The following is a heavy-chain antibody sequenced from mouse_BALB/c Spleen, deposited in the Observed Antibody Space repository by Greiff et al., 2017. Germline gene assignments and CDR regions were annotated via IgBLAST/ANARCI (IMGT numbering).Heavy chain of an antibody. CDR1: GFSLTGYG. D-gene: IGHD2-14*01. V-gene: IGHV2-6-7*01. CDR2: IWGDGST. Sequence: QVQLKESGPGLVAPSQSLSITCTVSGFSLTGYGVNWVRQPPGKGLEWLGMIWGDGSTDYNSALKSRLSISKDNSKSQVFLKMNSLQTDDTARYYCARDQGYRYDEGVSYWYFDVWGAGTTVTVSS. J-gene: IGHJ1*01. CDR3: ARDQGYRYDEGVSYWYFDV.